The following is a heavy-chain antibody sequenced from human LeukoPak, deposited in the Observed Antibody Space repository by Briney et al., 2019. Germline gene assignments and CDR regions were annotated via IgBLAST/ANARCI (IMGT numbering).Heavy chain of an antibody. CDR3: ARHHSTLTYSSSFDY. CDR2: IHYSGNT. V-gene: IGHV4-39*01. CDR1: GGSISSSLYY. D-gene: IGHD6-6*01. J-gene: IGHJ4*02. Sequence: SETLSLTCTVSGGSISSSLYYSGWIRQPPGKGLEWIGSIHYSGNTYYNPSLKSRVTIAVDTSKNQFSLKVSYVTAADTAVYYCARHHSTLTYSSSFDYWGQGTLVTVSS.